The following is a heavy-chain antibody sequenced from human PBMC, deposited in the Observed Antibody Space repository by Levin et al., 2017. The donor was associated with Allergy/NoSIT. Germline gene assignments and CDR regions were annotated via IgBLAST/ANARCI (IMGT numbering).Heavy chain of an antibody. CDR3: AKRGYCSGNTCQSHDAIDV. CDR1: GFQFSLYG. V-gene: IGHV3-30*18. CDR2: IVFDGNDQ. Sequence: GGSLRLSCAASGFQFSLYGMHWVRQAPGKGLEWVALIVFDGNDQYYADSVKGRFTISRDNSRNTLYLQMSSLRENDTAIYYCAKRGYCSGNTCQSHDAIDVWGQGTLVIVSS. J-gene: IGHJ3*01. D-gene: IGHD2-15*01.